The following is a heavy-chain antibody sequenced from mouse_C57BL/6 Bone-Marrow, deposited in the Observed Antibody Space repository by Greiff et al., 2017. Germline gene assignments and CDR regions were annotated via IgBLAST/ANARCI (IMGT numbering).Heavy chain of an antibody. CDR1: GYTFTSYG. J-gene: IGHJ3*01. CDR2: IYPRSGNT. Sequence: QVQLQQSGAELARPGASVKLSCKASGYTFTSYGISWVKQRTGQGLEWIGEIYPRSGNTYYNEKFKGKAKLTADKSSGTAYMELRSLTSEDSAVYFCASLYDGYSAWFAYWGQGTLVTVSA. D-gene: IGHD2-3*01. V-gene: IGHV1-81*01. CDR3: ASLYDGYSAWFAY.